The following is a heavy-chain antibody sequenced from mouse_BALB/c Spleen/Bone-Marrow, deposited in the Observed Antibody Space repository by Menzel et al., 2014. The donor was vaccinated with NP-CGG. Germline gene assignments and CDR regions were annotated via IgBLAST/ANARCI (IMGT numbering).Heavy chain of an antibody. CDR1: GFSLTAYG. Sequence: QVQLQQSGPGLVAPSQSLSITCTVSGFSLTAYGLNWVRRPPGKGLEWLGVIWGDGSTDYNSALKSRLSISKGNSKSQVFLKMNSLQTEDTARYYCARGSLLYYGGSYWYFDVWGAGTTVTVSS. CDR2: IWGDGST. J-gene: IGHJ1*01. V-gene: IGHV2-6-7*01. D-gene: IGHD1-1*01. CDR3: ARGSLLYYGGSYWYFDV.